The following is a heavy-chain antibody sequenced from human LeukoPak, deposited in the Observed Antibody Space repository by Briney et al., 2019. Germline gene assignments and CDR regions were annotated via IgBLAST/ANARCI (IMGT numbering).Heavy chain of an antibody. V-gene: IGHV1-69*04. CDR3: ARDKDGYSSSWYHFDY. CDR1: GGTFSSYA. CDR2: IIPILGIA. D-gene: IGHD6-13*01. Sequence: VASVKVSCKASGGTFSSYAISWVRQAPGQGLEWMGRIIPILGIANYAQKFQGRVTITADKSTSTAYMELSSLRSEDTAVYDCARDKDGYSSSWYHFDYWGQGTLVTVSS. J-gene: IGHJ4*02.